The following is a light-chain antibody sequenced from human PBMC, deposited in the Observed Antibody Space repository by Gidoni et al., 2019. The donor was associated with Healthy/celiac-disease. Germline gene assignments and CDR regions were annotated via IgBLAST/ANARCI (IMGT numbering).Light chain of an antibody. J-gene: IGLJ3*02. Sequence: SYVLTQPPSVSVAPGQTARMTCGGNNIGSKSVHWYQQKPGQAPVLVVYDDRDRPSGIPARFSGSNSGNTATLTISRVEAGDEADYYCQVWDSSSDRWVFGGGTKLTVL. CDR3: QVWDSSSDRWV. V-gene: IGLV3-21*02. CDR1: NIGSKS. CDR2: DDR.